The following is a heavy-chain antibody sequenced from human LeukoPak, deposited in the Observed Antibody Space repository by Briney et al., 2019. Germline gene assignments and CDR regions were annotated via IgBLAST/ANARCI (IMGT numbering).Heavy chain of an antibody. CDR2: IWYDGSNK. CDR1: GFTFKSAW. D-gene: IGHD3-3*01. Sequence: GGSLRLSCAASGFTFKSAWMNWVRQAPGKGLEWVAVIWYDGSNKYYADSVKGRFTISRDNSKNTLYLQMNSLRAEDTAVYYCAREGPYDFWSGYPYYFDYWGQGTLVTVSS. CDR3: AREGPYDFWSGYPYYFDY. J-gene: IGHJ4*02. V-gene: IGHV3-33*08.